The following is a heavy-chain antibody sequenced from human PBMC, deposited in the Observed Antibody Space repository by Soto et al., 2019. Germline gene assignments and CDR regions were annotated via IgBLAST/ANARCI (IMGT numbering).Heavy chain of an antibody. Sequence: ASVKVSCKASGYTFTSYAMHWVRQAPGQRLEWMGWIDAGNGNTKYSQKFQGRVTITRDTSTDTAYMELSSLRSEDTAVYYCATMGLYSYGSFLFDYWGQGTLVTVSS. V-gene: IGHV1-3*01. D-gene: IGHD5-18*01. CDR1: GYTFTSYA. J-gene: IGHJ4*02. CDR3: ATMGLYSYGSFLFDY. CDR2: IDAGNGNT.